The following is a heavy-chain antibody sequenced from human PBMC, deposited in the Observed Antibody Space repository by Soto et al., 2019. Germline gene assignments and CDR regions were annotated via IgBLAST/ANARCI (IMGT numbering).Heavy chain of an antibody. CDR1: GYTFTSYD. CDR3: ARRAETNGWNGFGADKYYFDF. Sequence: ASVKVSCKASGYTFTSYDIYWVRQATGRGLEWMGWMNPNTGNSGYARKFQGRVTMTSDTSISTAHMELSSLRSEDTAVYYCARRAETNGWNGFGADKYYFDFWGQGTLVTVSS. CDR2: MNPNTGNS. V-gene: IGHV1-8*01. D-gene: IGHD1-1*01. J-gene: IGHJ4*02.